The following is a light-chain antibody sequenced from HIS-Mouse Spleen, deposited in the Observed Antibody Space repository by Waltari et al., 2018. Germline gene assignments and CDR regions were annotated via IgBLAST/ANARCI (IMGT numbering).Light chain of an antibody. V-gene: IGKV1-9*01. CDR2: AAS. J-gene: IGKJ1*01. Sequence: DIQFTQSPSFLSASVGDRVTITCRASQGISSYLAWYQQKPGKAPKLLIYAASTLQSGVPSRFSGSGSGTEFTLTISSLQTEDFATYYCQQLNSYPPTFGQGTKVEIK. CDR3: QQLNSYPPT. CDR1: QGISSY.